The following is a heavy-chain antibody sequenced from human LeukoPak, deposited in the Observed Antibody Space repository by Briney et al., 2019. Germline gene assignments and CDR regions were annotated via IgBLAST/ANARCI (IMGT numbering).Heavy chain of an antibody. CDR2: IYLSGST. D-gene: IGHD3-9*01. J-gene: IGHJ4*02. V-gene: IGHV4-4*02. Sequence: PSGTLSLTCAVSGGSISSSYWWSWVRQPPGKGLERIGEIYLSGSTTYNPSLRSRVTISVDASKNQFSLKLSSVTAADTAVYYCARAGAELRYFDWLPNYYFDYWGQGTLVTVSS. CDR1: GGSISSSYW. CDR3: ARAGAELRYFDWLPNYYFDY.